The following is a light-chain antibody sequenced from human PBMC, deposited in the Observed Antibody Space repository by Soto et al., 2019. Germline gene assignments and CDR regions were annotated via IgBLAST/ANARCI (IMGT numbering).Light chain of an antibody. CDR1: SSDIGARNY. V-gene: IGLV2-14*01. J-gene: IGLJ2*01. Sequence: QSALTQPASVSGSPGQSITISCTGTSSDIGARNYVSWHQQHPGKAPKVLIYEVSNRPSGVSDRFAGSKSGNTASLTISGLQAEDEADYYCSSYPPTTPKFGGGTQLTVL. CDR2: EVS. CDR3: SSYPPTTPK.